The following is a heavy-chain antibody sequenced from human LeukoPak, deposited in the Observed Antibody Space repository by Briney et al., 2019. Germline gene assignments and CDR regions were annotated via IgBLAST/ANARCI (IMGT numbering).Heavy chain of an antibody. V-gene: IGHV4-59*01. CDR3: ARAGIARQFDY. CDR2: IYYSGST. J-gene: IGHJ4*02. Sequence: SETLSLTCTVSGGSISSYYWSWIRQPPGKGLEWIGYIYYSGSTNYNPSLKSRVTISLDTSKNQFSLKLSSVTAADTAVYYCARAGIARQFDYWGQGTLVTVSS. CDR1: GGSISSYY.